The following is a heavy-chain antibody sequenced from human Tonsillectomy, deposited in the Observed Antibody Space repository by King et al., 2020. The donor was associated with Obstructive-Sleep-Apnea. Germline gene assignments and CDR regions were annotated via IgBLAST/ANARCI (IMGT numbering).Heavy chain of an antibody. CDR2: ISTSSSAI. D-gene: IGHD6-13*01. J-gene: IGHJ6*02. CDR1: GFTFRSYS. V-gene: IGHV3-48*04. Sequence: VQLVESGGGLVQPGGSLRLSCAASGFTFRSYSMNRVRQAPGKGLEWVSYISTSSSAIYYADSVKGRFIISRDNAENSLYLQMNSVRAEDTAVYWCARDRQQLVPGYYYYGLDVWGQGTTVTVSS. CDR3: ARDRQQLVPGYYYYGLDV.